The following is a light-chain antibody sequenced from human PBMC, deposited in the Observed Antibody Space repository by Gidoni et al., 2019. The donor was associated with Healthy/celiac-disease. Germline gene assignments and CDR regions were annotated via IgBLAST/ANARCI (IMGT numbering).Light chain of an antibody. CDR1: QSVLYNSNNKNY. V-gene: IGKV4-1*01. CDR3: QQYYSTPWT. J-gene: IGKJ1*01. CDR2: WAS. Sequence: DIVMTQSPASLAVSLGERATINCKSSQSVLYNSNNKNYLAWYQQKPGQPPKLLIYWASIRESGVPDRFSGSGSGTDFTLTISSLQAEDVAVYYCQQYYSTPWTFGQXTKVEIK.